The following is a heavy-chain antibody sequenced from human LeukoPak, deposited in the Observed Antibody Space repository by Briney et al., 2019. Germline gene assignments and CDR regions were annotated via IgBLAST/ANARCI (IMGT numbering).Heavy chain of an antibody. CDR1: GFSFTRDW. J-gene: IGHJ4*02. Sequence: PGGSLRLSCAASGFSFTRDWMHWVRQAPGKGLVWVSRINSDGSRTNYADSVQGRFTISRDNAKNTLYLQMNSLRVEDTAVYYCARDGAGGLLLDYWGQGTLVTVSS. CDR2: INSDGSRT. D-gene: IGHD3-22*01. V-gene: IGHV3-74*01. CDR3: ARDGAGGLLLDY.